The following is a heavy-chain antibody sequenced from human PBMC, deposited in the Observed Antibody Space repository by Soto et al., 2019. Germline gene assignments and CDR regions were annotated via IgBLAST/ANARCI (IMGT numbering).Heavy chain of an antibody. CDR2: TWYDGSNK. D-gene: IGHD6-13*01. Sequence: VQLVESGGGVVQPGRSLRLSCAASGFTFSSYGMHWVRQAPGKGLEWVAVTWYDGSNKYYADSVKGRFTISRDNSKNTLYLQMNSLRAEDTAVYYCAREISSSWPYYYYGMDVWGQGTTVTVSS. J-gene: IGHJ6*02. CDR1: GFTFSSYG. V-gene: IGHV3-33*01. CDR3: AREISSSWPYYYYGMDV.